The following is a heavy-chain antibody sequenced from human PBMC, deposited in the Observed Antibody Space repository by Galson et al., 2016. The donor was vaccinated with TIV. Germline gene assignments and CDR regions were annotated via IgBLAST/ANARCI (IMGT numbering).Heavy chain of an antibody. CDR2: LRYDGTNP. D-gene: IGHD3-10*02. CDR1: GVSFTTYG. CDR3: ARGPSYVESIFDS. V-gene: IGHV3-30*02. J-gene: IGHJ4*02. Sequence: SLRLSCAVSGVSFTTYGMHWVRRAPGKGLSWVAFLRYDGTNPRYADSVKGRFTISRDISKKTLFLQMNSLRPDDTAVYYCARGPSYVESIFDSWGQGTLVTVSS.